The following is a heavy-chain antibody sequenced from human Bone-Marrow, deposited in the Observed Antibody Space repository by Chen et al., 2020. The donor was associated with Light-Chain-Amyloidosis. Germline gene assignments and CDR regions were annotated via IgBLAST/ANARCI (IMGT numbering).Heavy chain of an antibody. V-gene: IGHV3-15*01. Sequence: EVHLVESGGGLVKPGGSLRLSCAASGFTFSNAWMSWVRQAPGKGLEWVGLIKTKSEGGTTDYAAPVKGRFTISRDDSKNTLYLQMNNLKTEDTAVYFCTTADYSDSSAYADYWGQGTLVTVSS. CDR1: GFTFSNAW. D-gene: IGHD3-22*01. CDR3: TTADYSDSSAYADY. J-gene: IGHJ4*02. CDR2: IKTKSEGGTT.